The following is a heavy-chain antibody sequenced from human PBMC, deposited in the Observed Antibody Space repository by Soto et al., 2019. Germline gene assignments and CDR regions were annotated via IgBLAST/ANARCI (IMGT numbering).Heavy chain of an antibody. J-gene: IGHJ5*02. Sequence: SETLSLTCTVSGCSISSSSYYWGWIRQPPGKGLEWIGYIYYSGSTYYNPSLKSRVTISVDTSKNQFSLKLSSVTAADTAVYYCARERPDGSRLDPWGQGTLVTVSS. D-gene: IGHD6-13*01. CDR2: IYYSGST. CDR3: ARERPDGSRLDP. CDR1: GCSISSSSYY. V-gene: IGHV4-30-4*08.